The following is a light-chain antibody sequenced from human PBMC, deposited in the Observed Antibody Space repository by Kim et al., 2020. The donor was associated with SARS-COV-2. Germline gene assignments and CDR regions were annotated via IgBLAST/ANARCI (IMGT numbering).Light chain of an antibody. J-gene: IGLJ2*01. CDR3: TSYAGRNDLV. CDR2: DVT. CDR1: SSDVGRYKY. V-gene: IGLV2-8*01. Sequence: GQSVDISCTGTSSDVGRYKYVCWYQHHPGKAPKLIIYDVTKRPTGVPDRFSGSKSGNTASLTVSGLQAEDEADYYCTSYAGRNDLVFGGGTQLTVL.